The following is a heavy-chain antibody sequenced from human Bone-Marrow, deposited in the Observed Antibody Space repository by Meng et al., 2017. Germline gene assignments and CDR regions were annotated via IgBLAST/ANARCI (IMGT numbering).Heavy chain of an antibody. D-gene: IGHD3-22*01. CDR2: IIPIFGTA. CDR3: AREMVGHYDSSGYLDAFDI. V-gene: IGHV1-69*13. J-gene: IGHJ3*02. Sequence: SVKVSCKASGGTFSSYAISWVRQAPGQGLEWMGGIIPIFGTANYAQKFQGRVTITADESTSTAYMELSSLRSEDTAVYYCAREMVGHYDSSGYLDAFDIWGQGTMVTVS. CDR1: GGTFSSYA.